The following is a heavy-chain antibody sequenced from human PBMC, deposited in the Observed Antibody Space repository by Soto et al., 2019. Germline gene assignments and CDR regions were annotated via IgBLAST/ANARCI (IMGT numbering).Heavy chain of an antibody. CDR1: DDSINSDYYY. D-gene: IGHD3-9*01. J-gene: IGHJ4*02. Sequence: SETLSLTCSVADDSINSDYYYWGWIRQPLGKGLEWIGSIYYRGNAYYNPSLQTRVTISLDKSKSQFSLKLNSVTAADSAVYFCARLEGLATISYYFDFWGPGALVTSPQ. CDR2: IYYRGNA. V-gene: IGHV4-39*01. CDR3: ARLEGLATISYYFDF.